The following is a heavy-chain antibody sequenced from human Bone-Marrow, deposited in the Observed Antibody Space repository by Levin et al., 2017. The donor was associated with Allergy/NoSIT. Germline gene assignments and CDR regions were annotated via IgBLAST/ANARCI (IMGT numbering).Heavy chain of an antibody. D-gene: IGHD1-26*01. Sequence: GGSLRLSCSASGFTFSNHGMHWVRQAPGAGLEWVAAISSDGSNRYDADSVRGRFTISRDNSKNTLFLEINSLRVEDTAVYYCAKDILGIVGALDIWGQGTMVTVSS. CDR1: GFTFSNHG. CDR3: AKDILGIVGALDI. J-gene: IGHJ3*02. CDR2: ISSDGSNR. V-gene: IGHV3-30*18.